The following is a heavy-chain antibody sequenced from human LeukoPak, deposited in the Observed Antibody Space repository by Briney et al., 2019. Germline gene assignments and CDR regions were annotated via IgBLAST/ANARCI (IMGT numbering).Heavy chain of an antibody. CDR1: GYTLTSYG. V-gene: IGHV1-8*01. J-gene: IGHJ5*02. CDR2: MNPNSGNT. CDR3: ASPSAHIYDSSGYYNA. Sequence: GASVKVSCKASGYTLTSYGINLVRQATAQGLEWMGWMNPNSGNTGYAQKFPGRVTMTRDTSISTAYMELSSLRSEDTAVYYCASPSAHIYDSSGYYNAWGQGTLVTVSS. D-gene: IGHD3-22*01.